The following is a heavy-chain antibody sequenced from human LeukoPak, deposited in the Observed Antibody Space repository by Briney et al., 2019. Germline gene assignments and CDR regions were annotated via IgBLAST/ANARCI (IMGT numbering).Heavy chain of an antibody. J-gene: IGHJ4*02. D-gene: IGHD3-22*01. CDR2: IYPGDSDT. Sequence: GESLKISCKGSGYSFTSYWIGWVRQMPGKGLEWMGIIYPGDSDTRYSPSFQGQVTISADKSISTAYLQWSSLKASDTAMYYCARLKTYYYDSSGYYYIPSGFDYWGQGTLVTVSS. CDR1: GYSFTSYW. CDR3: ARLKTYYYDSSGYYYIPSGFDY. V-gene: IGHV5-51*01.